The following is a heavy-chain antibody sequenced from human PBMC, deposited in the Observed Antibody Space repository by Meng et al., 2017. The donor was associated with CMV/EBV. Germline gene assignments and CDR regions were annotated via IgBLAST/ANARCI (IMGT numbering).Heavy chain of an antibody. V-gene: IGHV4-34*01. J-gene: IGHJ4*02. CDR2: INHRGST. D-gene: IGHD2-2*02. CDR3: ARESGGLGDCSSTSCYTSGIDY. CDR1: GGSFSGYD. Sequence: GSLRLSCAVYGGSFSGYDWTWIRQSPGKGLEWIGEINHRGSTNYNPSLKSRLTISLDTSKNQFSLKLSSVTAADTAVYYCARESGGLGDCSSTSCYTSGIDYWGQGTLVTVSS.